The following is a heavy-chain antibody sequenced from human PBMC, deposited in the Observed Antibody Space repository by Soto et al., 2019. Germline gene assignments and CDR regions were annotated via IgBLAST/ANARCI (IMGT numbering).Heavy chain of an antibody. CDR1: GGSISSGGYY. D-gene: IGHD1-1*01. CDR3: ARDHMSGTHNPSYWYFDL. V-gene: IGHV4-31*03. J-gene: IGHJ2*01. CDR2: IYYSGST. Sequence: QVQLQESGPGLVKPSQTLSLTCTVSGGSISSGGYYWSWIRQHPGKGLEWIGYIYYSGSTYYNPSLQRRVTISVDTSKNQFSLKLSSVTAADTAVYYCARDHMSGTHNPSYWYFDLWGRGTLVTVSS.